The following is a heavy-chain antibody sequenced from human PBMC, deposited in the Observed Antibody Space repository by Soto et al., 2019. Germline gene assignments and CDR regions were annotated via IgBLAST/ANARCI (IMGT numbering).Heavy chain of an antibody. CDR2: IYTSASI. Sequence: SETLSLTCSVSGADINTYSWTWIRQPAGKGLEWIGRIYTSASINYNPSLRGRVTLSVDTSTNQVSLKLASVTAADTAVYYCVRDREAGYNFYYGMDVWGQGTTVTVSS. D-gene: IGHD6-19*01. J-gene: IGHJ6*02. CDR1: GADINTYS. V-gene: IGHV4-4*07. CDR3: VRDREAGYNFYYGMDV.